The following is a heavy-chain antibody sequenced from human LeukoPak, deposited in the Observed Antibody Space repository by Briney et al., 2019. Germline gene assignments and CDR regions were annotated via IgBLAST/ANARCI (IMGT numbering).Heavy chain of an antibody. CDR3: ARYAVAATPGFLYYYYYMDV. J-gene: IGHJ6*03. CDR2: INPNSGDT. CDR1: GYTFTGYY. D-gene: IGHD2-15*01. V-gene: IGHV1-2*06. Sequence: ASVKVSCKASGYTFTGYYMHWVRQAPGQGLEWMGRINPNSGDTNYAQKFQGRVTMTRDTSISTAYMELSRLRSDDTAVYYCARYAVAATPGFLYYYYYMDVWGKGTTVTVSS.